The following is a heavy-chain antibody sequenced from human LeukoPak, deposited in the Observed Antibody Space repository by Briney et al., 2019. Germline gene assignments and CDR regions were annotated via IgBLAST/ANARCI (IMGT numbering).Heavy chain of an antibody. CDR2: INPDGSST. D-gene: IGHD1-14*01. J-gene: IGHJ4*02. Sequence: GGSLRLSCVASGFTFNKYWMHWVRQAAGKGLVWVSRINPDGSSTDHADSVKGRFTISRDNAKNTLYLQMNTLRAEDTALYFCASITPGYWGQGNLVTVSS. V-gene: IGHV3-74*01. CDR3: ASITPGY. CDR1: GFTFNKYW.